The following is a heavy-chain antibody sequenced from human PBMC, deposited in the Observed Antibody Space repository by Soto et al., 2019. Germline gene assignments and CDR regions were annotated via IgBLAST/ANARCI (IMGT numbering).Heavy chain of an antibody. CDR2: ICPGYSNI. CDR3: ARRHYCRGDCTINPDYSYGMDV. J-gene: IGHJ6*02. Sequence: EVQVVQSGAEVKEPGESLQISCKGSGYIFTDHCIVWVRQMAGKGLEWVGIICPGYSNIIYSPSVQGQVTISADMSISTAYLQWSSLKASDTAIYYCARRHYCRGDCTINPDYSYGMDVWGQGTTVTVSS. V-gene: IGHV5-51*01. CDR1: GYIFTDHC. D-gene: IGHD2-21*02.